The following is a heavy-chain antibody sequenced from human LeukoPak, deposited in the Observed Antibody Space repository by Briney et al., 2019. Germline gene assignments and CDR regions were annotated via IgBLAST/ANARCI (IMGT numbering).Heavy chain of an antibody. J-gene: IGHJ3*02. CDR2: IYYSGST. V-gene: IGHV4-39*07. CDR1: GGSISSSSYY. Sequence: SETLSLTCTVSGGSISSSSYYWGWIRQPPGKGLEWIGSIYYSGSTYYNPSLKSRVTISVDTSKNQFSLKLSSVTAADTAVYYCANTIRGYTYGDDAFDIWGQGTMVTVSS. D-gene: IGHD5-18*01. CDR3: ANTIRGYTYGDDAFDI.